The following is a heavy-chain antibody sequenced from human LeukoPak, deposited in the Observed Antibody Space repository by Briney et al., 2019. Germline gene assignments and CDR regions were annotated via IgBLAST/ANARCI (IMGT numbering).Heavy chain of an antibody. D-gene: IGHD3-10*01. V-gene: IGHV3-23*01. Sequence: GGSLRLSCAASGFTVSSNYMSWVRQAPGKGLEWVSAISGSGGSTYYADSVKGRFTISRDNSKNTLYLQMNSLRAEDTAVYYCAKDLGGYYYGSGCWGQGTTVTVSS. CDR2: ISGSGGST. CDR3: AKDLGGYYYGSGC. CDR1: GFTVSSNY. J-gene: IGHJ6*02.